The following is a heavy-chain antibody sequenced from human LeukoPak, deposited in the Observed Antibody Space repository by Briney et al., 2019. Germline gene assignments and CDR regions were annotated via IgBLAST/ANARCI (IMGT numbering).Heavy chain of an antibody. CDR1: GGSISSYY. Sequence: SETLSLTCTVSGGSISSYYWSWIRQPPGKGLEWIGYIYYSGNTNYNPSLKSRVTISVDTSKNHFSLKLSSVTAADTAVYYCAREGSSGYQGYYFDYWGQGTLVTVSS. D-gene: IGHD3-22*01. J-gene: IGHJ4*02. V-gene: IGHV4-59*12. CDR3: AREGSSGYQGYYFDY. CDR2: IYYSGNT.